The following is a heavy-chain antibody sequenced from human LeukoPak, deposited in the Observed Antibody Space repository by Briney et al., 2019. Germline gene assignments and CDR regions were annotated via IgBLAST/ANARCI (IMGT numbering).Heavy chain of an antibody. CDR1: GYTFTSYY. CDR3: ASAGSLVVVAATPRYYYYGMDV. Sequence: GASVKVFCKASGYTFTSYYRHWVRQDPGQGSEWMGIINPSGGSTSYAQKFQGRVTMTRDTSTSTVYMELSSLRSEDTAVYYCASAGSLVVVAATPRYYYYGMDVWGQGTTVTVSS. J-gene: IGHJ6*02. D-gene: IGHD2-15*01. CDR2: INPSGGST. V-gene: IGHV1-46*01.